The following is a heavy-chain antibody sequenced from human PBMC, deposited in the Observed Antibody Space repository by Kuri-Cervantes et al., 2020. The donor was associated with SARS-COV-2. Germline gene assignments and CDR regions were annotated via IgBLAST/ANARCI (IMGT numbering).Heavy chain of an antibody. CDR2: IYYSGST. CDR3: ARGRYCSSTSCYPYYYYYYYMDV. J-gene: IGHJ6*03. V-gene: IGHV4-39*01. CDR1: GGSISSSSYY. Sequence: ESLKISCTVSGGSISSSSYYWGWIRQPPGKGLEWIVSIYYSGSTYYNPSLKSRVTISVDTSKNQFSLKLSSVTAADTAVYYCARGRYCSSTSCYPYYYYYYYMDVWGKGTTVTVSS. D-gene: IGHD2-2*01.